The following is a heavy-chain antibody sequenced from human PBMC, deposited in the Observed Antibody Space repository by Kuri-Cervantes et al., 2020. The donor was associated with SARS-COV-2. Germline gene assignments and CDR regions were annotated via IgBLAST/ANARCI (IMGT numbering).Heavy chain of an antibody. CDR2: IYSAGNT. CDR3: ARVEMATQIDH. Sequence: GESLKISCATSGFTVSRDYMSWVRQAPGKGLEWVSLIYSAGNTYYAASVKGRFTISRDDSNNTLYLQMNSLRAEDTAVYYCARVEMATQIDHWGQGTLVTVSS. CDR1: GFTVSRDY. V-gene: IGHV3-53*01. D-gene: IGHD5-24*01. J-gene: IGHJ4*02.